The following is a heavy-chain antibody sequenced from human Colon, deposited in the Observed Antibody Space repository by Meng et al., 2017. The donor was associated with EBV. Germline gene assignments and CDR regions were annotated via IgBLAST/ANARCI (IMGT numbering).Heavy chain of an antibody. J-gene: IGHJ5*02. CDR1: GWAFLDYY. CDR3: ARRGPSGNFSP. V-gene: IGHV4-34*01. D-gene: IGHD3-10*01. CDR2: IDHRGNT. Sequence: PSAPLPRFCLVHGWAFLDYYCTSIRHPPGKGLEWTGEIDHRGNTKYNPSLKSRVTISLDTSKKQFSLKVSSVTAADSAVYYCARRGPSGNFSPWSQGALVTVSS.